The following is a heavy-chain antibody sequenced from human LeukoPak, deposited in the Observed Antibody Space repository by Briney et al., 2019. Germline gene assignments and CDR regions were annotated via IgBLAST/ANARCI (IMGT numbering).Heavy chain of an antibody. CDR2: ISWDGGST. V-gene: IGHV3-43D*03. CDR1: GFTFDDYA. CDR3: AKETDSSGYYFDY. Sequence: GRSLRLSCAASGFTFDDYAMHWVRQAPGKGLEWVSLISWDGGSTYYADSVKGRFTISRDNSKNSLYLQMNSLRAEDTALYYCAKETDSSGYYFDYWGQGTLVTVSS. D-gene: IGHD3-22*01. J-gene: IGHJ4*02.